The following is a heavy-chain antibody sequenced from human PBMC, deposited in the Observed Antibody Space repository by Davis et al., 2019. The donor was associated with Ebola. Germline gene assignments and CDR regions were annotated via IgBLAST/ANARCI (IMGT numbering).Heavy chain of an antibody. CDR3: ARALSGSYGGFDY. J-gene: IGHJ4*02. V-gene: IGHV3-23*01. D-gene: IGHD1-26*01. CDR1: GFPFSTYT. Sequence: GESLKISCAASGFPFSTYTMSWVRQAPGKGLEWVSAVSGSGGSTYYADSLKGRFTISRDNSKNTVYLQVNSLRAEDTAVYYCARALSGSYGGFDYWGQGTLVTVSS. CDR2: VSGSGGST.